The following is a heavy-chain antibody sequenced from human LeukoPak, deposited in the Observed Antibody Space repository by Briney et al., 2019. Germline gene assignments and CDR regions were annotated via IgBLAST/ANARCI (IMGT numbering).Heavy chain of an antibody. CDR3: ARAPEGDAFDI. CDR1: GFTFSSYA. D-gene: IGHD1-14*01. J-gene: IGHJ3*02. CDR2: ISYDGSNK. V-gene: IGHV3-30*14. Sequence: PGRSLRLSCAASGFTFSSYAMHWVRQAPGKGLEWVAVISYDGSNKYYADSVKGRFTISRDNSKNTLYLQMGSLRAEDMAVYYCARAPEGDAFDIWGQGTMVTVSS.